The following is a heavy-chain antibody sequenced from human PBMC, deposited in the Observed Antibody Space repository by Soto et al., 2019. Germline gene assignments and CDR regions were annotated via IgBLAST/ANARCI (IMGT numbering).Heavy chain of an antibody. CDR1: GFTFSSYW. D-gene: IGHD2-2*01. V-gene: IGHV3-7*01. CDR3: VRDQHHLLSGGYSYHMDV. J-gene: IGHJ6*03. CDR2: IKQDGSEM. Sequence: EVQLVESGGGLVQPGGSLRLSCAASGFTFSSYWMSWVRQAPGKGLEWVANIKQDGSEMYYVDSVKGRFTISRDNAKNSLYLQMNNLSAEDTAVYYCVRDQHHLLSGGYSYHMDVWGKGTTVTVSS.